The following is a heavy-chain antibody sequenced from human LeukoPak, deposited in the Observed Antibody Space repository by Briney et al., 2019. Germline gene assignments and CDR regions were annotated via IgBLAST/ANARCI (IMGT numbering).Heavy chain of an antibody. J-gene: IGHJ4*02. CDR2: IYYSGST. D-gene: IGHD1-7*01. CDR1: GGSISSSSYY. CDR3: ARVDWDYARYYLDY. Sequence: SETLSLTCTVSGGSISSSSYYWGCIRQPPGKGLECIGSIYYSGSTYYNPSLESRVLISADISKNQFSLKLRSVTAADTAIYYCARVDWDYARYYLDYWGQGILVTVSS. V-gene: IGHV4-39*07.